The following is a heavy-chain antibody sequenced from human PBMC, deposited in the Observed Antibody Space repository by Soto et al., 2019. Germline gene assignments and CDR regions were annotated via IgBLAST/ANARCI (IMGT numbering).Heavy chain of an antibody. CDR2: INAGNGNT. V-gene: IGHV1-3*01. J-gene: IGHJ3*02. Sequence: ASVKVSCKASGYTFTSYAMHWVRQAPGQRLEWMGWINAGNGNTKYSQKFQGRVTITRDTSASTAYMELSSLRSEDTAVYYCASSPGGIVVVPAAILEDAFDIWGQGTMVTVSS. D-gene: IGHD2-2*01. CDR1: GYTFTSYA. CDR3: ASSPGGIVVVPAAILEDAFDI.